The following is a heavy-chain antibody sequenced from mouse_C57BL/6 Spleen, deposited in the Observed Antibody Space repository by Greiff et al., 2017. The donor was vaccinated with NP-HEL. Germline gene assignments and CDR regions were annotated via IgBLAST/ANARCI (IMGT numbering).Heavy chain of an antibody. CDR2: ISNGGGST. Sequence: EVKLVESGGGLVQPGGSLKLSCAASGFTFSDYYMYWVRQTPEKRLEWVAYISNGGGSTYYPDTVKGRFTISRDNAKNTLYLQMSRLKSEDTAMYYCARQNYSNYYYAMDYWGQGTSVTVSS. D-gene: IGHD2-5*01. CDR3: ARQNYSNYYYAMDY. CDR1: GFTFSDYY. J-gene: IGHJ4*01. V-gene: IGHV5-12*01.